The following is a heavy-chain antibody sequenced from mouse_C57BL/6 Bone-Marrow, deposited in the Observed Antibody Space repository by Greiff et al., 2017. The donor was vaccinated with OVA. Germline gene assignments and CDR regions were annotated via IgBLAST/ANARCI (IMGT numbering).Heavy chain of an antibody. CDR2: IDPSDSYT. CDR3: AREGNWDYCDY. Sequence: VQLQQPGAELVKPGASVKLSCKASGYTFTSYWMQWVKQRPGQGLEWIGEIDPSDSYTNYNQKFKGKATLTVDTSSSTAYMQLSSLTSEDSAVYYCAREGNWDYCDYWGQGTTLTVSS. D-gene: IGHD4-1*01. J-gene: IGHJ2*01. V-gene: IGHV1-50*01. CDR1: GYTFTSYW.